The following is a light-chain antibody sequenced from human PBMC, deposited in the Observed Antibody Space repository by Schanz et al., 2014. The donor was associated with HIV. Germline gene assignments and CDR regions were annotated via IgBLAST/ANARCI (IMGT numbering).Light chain of an antibody. J-gene: IGKJ1*01. V-gene: IGKV3-11*01. CDR3: QQYNNWPPGT. CDR2: DAS. CDR1: QSVSSY. Sequence: EIVLTQSPATLSLSPGERATLSCRASQSVSSYLAWYQQKPAQAPRLLIYDASNRATGIPARFSGSGSGTDFTLTISSLQSEDFAVYYCQQYNNWPPGTFGQGTKVEIK.